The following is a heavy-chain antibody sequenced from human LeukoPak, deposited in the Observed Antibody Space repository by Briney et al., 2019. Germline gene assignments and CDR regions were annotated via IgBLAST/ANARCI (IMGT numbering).Heavy chain of an antibody. CDR1: GYRFTSYG. D-gene: IGHD2-2*01. Sequence: GASVKVSCKASGYRFTSYGISWVRQAPGQGLEWMAWISAYNGNTNYAQKFQGRVIITTDTSTSTAYMELRSLRSDDTAVYYCARDPDCSSTRCSESPFDYWGQGTLVTVSS. V-gene: IGHV1-18*01. CDR2: ISAYNGNT. CDR3: ARDPDCSSTRCSESPFDY. J-gene: IGHJ4*02.